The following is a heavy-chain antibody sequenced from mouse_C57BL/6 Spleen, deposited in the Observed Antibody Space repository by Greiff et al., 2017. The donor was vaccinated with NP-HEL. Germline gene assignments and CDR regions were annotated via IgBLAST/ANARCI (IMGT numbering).Heavy chain of an antibody. CDR1: GFTFSSYG. D-gene: IGHD2-4*01. J-gene: IGHJ1*03. CDR2: ISSGGSY. Sequence: EVMLVESGGDLVKPGGSLKLSCAASGFTFSSYGMSWVRQTPDKRLEWVATISSGGSYTISRDNAKNTLYLQMSSLKSEDTAMYYCARHYDYDSYWYFDVWGTGTTVTVSS. CDR3: ARHYDYDSYWYFDV. V-gene: IGHV5-6*01.